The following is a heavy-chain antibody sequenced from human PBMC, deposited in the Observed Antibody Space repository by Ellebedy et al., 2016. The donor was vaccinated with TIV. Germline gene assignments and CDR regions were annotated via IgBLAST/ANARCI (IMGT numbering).Heavy chain of an antibody. CDR3: ARAPYYGSNSRGAFDI. D-gene: IGHD4-23*01. V-gene: IGHV4-59*01. Sequence: SETLSLTCTVSGGSTSGYYWSWMRQSPEKGLEWIGYISYTGSTNYNPSLQSRITISLDTSKNQFSLMLSSVTAADTAVYYCARAPYYGSNSRGAFDIWGQGTMVTVSS. J-gene: IGHJ3*02. CDR2: ISYTGST. CDR1: GGSTSGYY.